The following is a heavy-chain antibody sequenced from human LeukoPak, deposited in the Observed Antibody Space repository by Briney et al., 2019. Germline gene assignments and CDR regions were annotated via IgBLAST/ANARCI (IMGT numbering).Heavy chain of an antibody. D-gene: IGHD2-21*02. CDR2: INHSGST. CDR1: GGSYSGYY. V-gene: IGHV4-34*01. Sequence: SETLSLTCAVYGGSYSGYYWSWIRQPPGKGLEWIGEINHSGSTNYNPSLKSRVTISVDTSKNQFSLKLSSVTAADTAVYYCAKDEYCGGDCYIQHWGQGTLVTVSS. CDR3: AKDEYCGGDCYIQH. J-gene: IGHJ1*01.